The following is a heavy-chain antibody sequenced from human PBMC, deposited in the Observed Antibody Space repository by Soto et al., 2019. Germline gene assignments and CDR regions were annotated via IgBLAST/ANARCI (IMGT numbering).Heavy chain of an antibody. J-gene: IGHJ6*02. CDR3: ARELAGYYYGAGSSYSGYYCYGTDV. D-gene: IGHD3-10*01. Sequence: ASVKGSCKASGYTFTSYYMHWVRQAPGQGLEWMGIINPSGGSTSYAQKFQGRVTMTRDTSTSTVYMELSSLRSEDTAVYYCARELAGYYYGAGSSYSGYYCYGTDVWGQGTTVTVSS. CDR1: GYTFTSYY. V-gene: IGHV1-46*01. CDR2: INPSGGST.